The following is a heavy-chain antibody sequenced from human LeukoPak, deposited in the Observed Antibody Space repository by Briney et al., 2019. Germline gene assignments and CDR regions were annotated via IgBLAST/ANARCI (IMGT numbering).Heavy chain of an antibody. V-gene: IGHV3-7*01. CDR2: IKEDGSEK. Sequence: PGGSLRLSCAASGFTFSSFWMNWVRQAPGKELEWVANIKEDGSEKYYVDSVKGRFTISRDNAKNSLYLQMNSLRAEDTAVYYCARRYYDNFDYWGQGTLVTVSS. CDR3: ARRYYDNFDY. CDR1: GFTFSSFW. J-gene: IGHJ4*02. D-gene: IGHD3-22*01.